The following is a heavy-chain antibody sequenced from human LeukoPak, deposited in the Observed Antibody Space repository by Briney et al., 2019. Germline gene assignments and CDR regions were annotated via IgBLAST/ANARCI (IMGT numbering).Heavy chain of an antibody. CDR3: AKAFSPPYYYDSAGYFYIDS. V-gene: IGHV3-21*01. D-gene: IGHD3-22*01. Sequence: GGSLSLSCDASGFPFISYSMNWVRQAPGKGLEWVSLISSSSNYIYYADSVKGRFTISRDNDENSLYLQINSRRAKYTAVYYCAKAFSPPYYYDSAGYFYIDSWGQGTLVTVSS. J-gene: IGHJ5*01. CDR2: ISSSSNYI. CDR1: GFPFISYS.